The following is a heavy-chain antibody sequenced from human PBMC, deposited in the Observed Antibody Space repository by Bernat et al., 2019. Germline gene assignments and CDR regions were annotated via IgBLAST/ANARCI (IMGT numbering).Heavy chain of an antibody. J-gene: IGHJ4*02. CDR1: GYTFTGYY. CDR2: INPNSGDT. CDR3: ARDLTGTPL. D-gene: IGHD1-20*01. Sequence: QVQLVQSGAEVKKPGASVKVSCKASGYTFTGYYINWVRQAPGQGLEWMGWINPNSGDTKYAQKFQGRVAVTRDTSISTAYMELSRLTSDDTAVYYCARDLTGTPLWGQGTLVTVSS. V-gene: IGHV1-2*02.